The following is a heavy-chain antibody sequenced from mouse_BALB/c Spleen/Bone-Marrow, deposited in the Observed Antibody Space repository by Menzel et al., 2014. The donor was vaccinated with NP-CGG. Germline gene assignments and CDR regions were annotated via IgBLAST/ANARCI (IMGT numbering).Heavy chain of an antibody. V-gene: IGHV1S29*02. CDR1: GYTFTDYN. CDR3: ARKDYDSFFDY. D-gene: IGHD2-4*01. J-gene: IGHJ2*01. CDR2: IYPYNGGT. Sequence: EVQLQQPGPELVKPGASVKISCKASGYTFTDYNMHWVKQSHGKSLEWIGYIYPYNGGTGYNQKFKTKATLTVDNSSSTAYMELRSLTSEDSAVYYCARKDYDSFFDYWGQGTTLTLSS.